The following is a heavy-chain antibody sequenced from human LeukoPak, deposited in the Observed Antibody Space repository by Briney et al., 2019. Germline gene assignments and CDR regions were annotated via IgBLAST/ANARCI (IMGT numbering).Heavy chain of an antibody. V-gene: IGHV1-18*04. CDR2: ISAYNGNT. J-gene: IGHJ4*02. CDR3: ARDRGLVIAYYFDY. CDR1: GYTFTSYG. D-gene: IGHD3/OR15-3a*01. Sequence: ASVKVSCKASGYTFTSYGISWVRQAPGQGLEWTGWISAYNGNTNYAQKLQGRVTMTTDKSTSTAYMELSSLRSEDTAVYYCARDRGLVIAYYFDYWGQGTLVTVSS.